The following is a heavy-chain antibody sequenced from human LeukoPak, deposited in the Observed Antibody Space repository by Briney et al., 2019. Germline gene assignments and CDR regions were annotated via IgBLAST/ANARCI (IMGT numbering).Heavy chain of an antibody. D-gene: IGHD3-3*01. CDR1: GGSISSGGYY. CDR2: IYHSGST. Sequence: SETLSLTCTVSGGSISSGGYYWSWIRQPPGKGLEWIGYIYHSGSTYYNPSLKSRVTISVDRSKNQSSLKLSSVTAADTAVYYCARGRCSPDRGYDFPGCPYYMDVWGKGTTVTVSS. CDR3: ARGRCSPDRGYDFPGCPYYMDV. J-gene: IGHJ6*03. V-gene: IGHV4-30-2*01.